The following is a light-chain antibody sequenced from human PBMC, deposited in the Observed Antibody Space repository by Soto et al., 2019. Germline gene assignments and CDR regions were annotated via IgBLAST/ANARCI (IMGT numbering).Light chain of an antibody. CDR1: QGITNY. V-gene: IGKV1-27*01. CDR2: AAS. J-gene: IGKJ1*01. CDR3: QKYNSVPVS. Sequence: DIQMTQSPSSLSSSVGDRVTITCRASQGITNYLAWYQQKPGKAPKLLIYAASTLQSGIPSRFSGSASGTDFTLTINSLQPEDVAPYYCQKYNSVPVSFGQGTKVEIK.